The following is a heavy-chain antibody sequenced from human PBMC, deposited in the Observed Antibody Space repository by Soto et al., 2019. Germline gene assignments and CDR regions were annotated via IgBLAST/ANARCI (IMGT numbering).Heavy chain of an antibody. CDR2: ISDGDGAT. CDR1: GFVFSDYA. CDR3: AKGRTFFDF. J-gene: IGHJ4*02. V-gene: IGHV3-23*01. D-gene: IGHD3-16*01. Sequence: PGGSLRLSCAASGFVFSDYAMTWVRQAPGKGLEWVSDISDGDGATHYADSVKGRFTISRDDSRNTLYLQMDSLRAEDTAVYYCAKGRTFFDFWGQGTLVTVSS.